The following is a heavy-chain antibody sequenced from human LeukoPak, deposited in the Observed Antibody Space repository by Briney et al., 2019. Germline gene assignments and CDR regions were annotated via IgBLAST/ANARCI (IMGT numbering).Heavy chain of an antibody. CDR3: ARDTIHSSGRFDP. V-gene: IGHV1-18*01. D-gene: IGHD6-19*01. CDR2: ISAYNGNT. CDR1: GGTFNNYN. J-gene: IGHJ5*02. Sequence: ASVKVSCKASGGTFNNYNINWVRQAPGQGLEWMGWISAYNGNTNYAQKLQGRVTMTTDTSTSTAYMELRSLRSDDTAVYYCARDTIHSSGRFDPWGQGTLVTVSS.